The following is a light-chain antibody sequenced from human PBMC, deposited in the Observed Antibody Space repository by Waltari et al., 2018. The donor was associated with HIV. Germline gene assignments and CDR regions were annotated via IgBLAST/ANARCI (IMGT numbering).Light chain of an antibody. CDR3: QSYDSSNQV. CDR2: EDN. Sequence: NFMLTQPHSVSESPGKTVTISCTRSSGSIASNHVPWDQQRPGSSPTTVIYEDNQRPSGVPGRFSGSIDSSSNSASLTISGLKTEDEADYYCQSYDSSNQVFGGGTKLTVL. CDR1: SGSIASNH. V-gene: IGLV6-57*01. J-gene: IGLJ2*01.